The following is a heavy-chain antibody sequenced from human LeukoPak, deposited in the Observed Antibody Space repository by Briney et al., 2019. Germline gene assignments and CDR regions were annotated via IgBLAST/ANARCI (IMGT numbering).Heavy chain of an antibody. CDR3: AGDDYGDYDFDY. Sequence: SETLSLTCTISGVSISDYYWSWIRQPSGKGLEWIGHIYYNGGTKYNPSLKSRVTISIDTSKSQFSLRLSSVTAADTAVYYCAGDDYGDYDFDYWGQGTLVTVSS. D-gene: IGHD4-17*01. J-gene: IGHJ4*02. CDR2: IYYNGGT. CDR1: GVSISDYY. V-gene: IGHV4-59*01.